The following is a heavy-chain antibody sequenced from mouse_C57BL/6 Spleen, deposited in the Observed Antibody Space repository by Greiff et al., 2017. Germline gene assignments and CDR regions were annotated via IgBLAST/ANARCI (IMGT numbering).Heavy chain of an antibody. D-gene: IGHD2-5*01. CDR1: GYTFTSYG. CDR3: ARKDYSNLYYYAMDY. V-gene: IGHV1-81*01. J-gene: IGHJ4*01. Sequence: QVQLQQSGAELARPGASVKLSCKASGYTFTSYGISWVKQRTGQGLEWIGEIYPRSGNTYYNEKFKGKATLTADKSSSTAYMELRSLTSEDSAVYFCARKDYSNLYYYAMDYWGQGTSVTVSS. CDR2: IYPRSGNT.